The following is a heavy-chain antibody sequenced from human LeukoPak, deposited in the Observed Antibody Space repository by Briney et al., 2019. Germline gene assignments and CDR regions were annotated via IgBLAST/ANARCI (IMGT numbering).Heavy chain of an antibody. CDR2: IKEDGSQK. V-gene: IGHV3-7*01. J-gene: IGHJ5*02. D-gene: IGHD2-21*02. CDR3: ARVLSGREFGDCSDR. CDR1: GFTFSRYW. Sequence: GGSLRLSCAASGFTFSRYWMNWVRQAPGKGLEWLAYIKEDGSQKYYVDSVEGRFTISRDNAKNSLYLQMNSLRAEDTAVYYCARVLSGREFGDCSDRWGQGTLVTVSS.